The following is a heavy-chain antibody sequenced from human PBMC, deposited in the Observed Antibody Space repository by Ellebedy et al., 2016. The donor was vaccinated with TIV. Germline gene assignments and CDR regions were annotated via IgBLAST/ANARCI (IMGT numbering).Heavy chain of an antibody. J-gene: IGHJ4*02. CDR3: AKDLYSSSWYASGTFDY. D-gene: IGHD6-13*01. Sequence: SLNISXAASGFTFSSYSMNWVRQAPGKGLEWVSGISWNSGSIGYADSVKGRFTISRDNAKNSLYLQMNSLRAEDTGLYYCAKDLYSSSWYASGTFDYWGQGTLVTVSS. V-gene: IGHV3-9*01. CDR1: GFTFSSYS. CDR2: ISWNSGSI.